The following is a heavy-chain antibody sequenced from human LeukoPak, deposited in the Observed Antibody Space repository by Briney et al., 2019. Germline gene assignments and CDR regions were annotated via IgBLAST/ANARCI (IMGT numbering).Heavy chain of an antibody. CDR2: IYYSGST. D-gene: IGHD6-6*01. J-gene: IGHJ4*02. CDR1: GGSISSHY. CDR3: ADSPSPVYFDY. Sequence: PSETLSLTCTVSGGSISSHYWSWIRQPPGKGLEWIGYIYYSGSTNYNPSLKSRVTISVDTSKNQFSLKLSSVTAADTAVYYCADSPSPVYFDYWGQGTLVTVSS. V-gene: IGHV4-59*11.